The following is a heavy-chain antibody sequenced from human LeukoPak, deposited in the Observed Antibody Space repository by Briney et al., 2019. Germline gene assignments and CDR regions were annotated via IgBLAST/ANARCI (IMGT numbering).Heavy chain of an antibody. CDR3: ARGYGPFDP. J-gene: IGHJ5*02. V-gene: IGHV4-31*02. CDR1: GGSISSSGHF. Sequence: PSETLSLTCAVSGGSISSSGHFWSWIRQHPGKGLEWIGYIYYTGSSYYNPSLKSRLTISVDTSENQFSLKLSSVTAADTAVYYCARGYGPFDPWGQGTLVTDSS. D-gene: IGHD5-12*01. CDR2: IYYTGSS.